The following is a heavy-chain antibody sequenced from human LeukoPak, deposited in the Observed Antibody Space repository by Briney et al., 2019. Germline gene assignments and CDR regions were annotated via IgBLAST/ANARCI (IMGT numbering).Heavy chain of an antibody. D-gene: IGHD2-8*01. V-gene: IGHV4-34*01. CDR2: INHSGST. Sequence: PSETLSLACAVYGGSFSGYYWSWIRQPPGKGLEWIGEINHSGSTNYNPSLKSRVTISVDTSKNQFSLKLSSVTAADTAVYYCAREWSHTFDPWGQGTLVTVSS. J-gene: IGHJ5*02. CDR3: AREWSHTFDP. CDR1: GGSFSGYY.